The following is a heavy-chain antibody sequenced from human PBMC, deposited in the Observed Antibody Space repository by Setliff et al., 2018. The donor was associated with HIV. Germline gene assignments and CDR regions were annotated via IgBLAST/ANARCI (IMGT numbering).Heavy chain of an antibody. Sequence: SETLSLTCTVSGGSISSGSYYWSWIRQPAGKGLEWIGHIYTSGNTDYNPSLKGRITISVDTSKNQISLRLRSVTAADTAVYYCARAYGSERLNWFDPWGQGTLVTVSS. V-gene: IGHV4-61*09. CDR1: GGSISSGSYY. CDR3: ARAYGSERLNWFDP. CDR2: IYTSGNT. J-gene: IGHJ5*02. D-gene: IGHD3-10*01.